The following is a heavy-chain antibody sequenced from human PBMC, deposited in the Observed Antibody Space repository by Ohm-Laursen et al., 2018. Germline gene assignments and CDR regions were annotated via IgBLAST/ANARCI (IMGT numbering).Heavy chain of an antibody. CDR2: THYSGST. CDR1: GASISSYY. Sequence: GTLSLTWSVSGASISSYYWSWIRQPPGKGLEWIGYTHYSGSTDYASSLKSRVTISVDTSKSQFPLNVNFVTAAGTAVYYCPRLSALQAVVGAIYYHAMDVWGQGTTVTVSS. J-gene: IGHJ6*02. V-gene: IGHV4-59*01. CDR3: PRLSALQAVVGAIYYHAMDV. D-gene: IGHD6-19*01.